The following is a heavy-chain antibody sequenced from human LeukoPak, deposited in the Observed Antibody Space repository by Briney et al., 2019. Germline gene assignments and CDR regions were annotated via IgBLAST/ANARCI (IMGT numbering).Heavy chain of an antibody. CDR2: ISSSSSYI. CDR1: GFTFSSYS. CDR3: ARDRIAVAGTLSLYYYYYGMDV. D-gene: IGHD6-19*01. Sequence: GGSLRLSCAASGFTFSSYSMNWVRQAPGKGLEWVSSISSSSSYIYYADSVKGRFTISRDNAKNSLYLQMNSLRAEDTAVYYCARDRIAVAGTLSLYYYYYGMDVWGQGTTVTVSS. V-gene: IGHV3-21*01. J-gene: IGHJ6*02.